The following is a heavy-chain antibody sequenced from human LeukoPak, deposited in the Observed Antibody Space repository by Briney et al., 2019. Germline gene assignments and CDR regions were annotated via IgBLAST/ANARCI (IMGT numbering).Heavy chain of an antibody. J-gene: IGHJ4*02. V-gene: IGHV4-59*08. CDR2: IYYNGNI. CDR3: ARLVGSTWHPFDY. CDR1: GGSISSYY. D-gene: IGHD6-13*01. Sequence: PSETLSLTCTVSGGSISSYYWGWIRQPPGKGLECIGYIYYNGNINYNPSLKSRITMPIDTSKNQFSLKLSSVTAADTAVYYCARLVGSTWHPFDYWGQGTLVTVSS.